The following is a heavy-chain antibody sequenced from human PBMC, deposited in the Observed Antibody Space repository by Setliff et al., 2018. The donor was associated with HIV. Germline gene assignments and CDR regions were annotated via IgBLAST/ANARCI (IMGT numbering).Heavy chain of an antibody. CDR3: ARVRGRGDSALELLCIACVISVRVHPSHPLKPLSSGLSHPVDI. CDR1: EFTFSDYS. J-gene: IGHJ3*02. Sequence: GGSLRLSCTASEFTFSDYSMSWVRQAPGKGLEWVSYITSAGTIYYADSVKGRFTISRDNAKNSLYLQMNSLRAEDTAVYYCARVRGRGDSALELLCIACVISVRVHPSHPLKPLSSGLSHPVDI. D-gene: IGHD2-21*02. CDR2: ITSAGTI. V-gene: IGHV3-11*01.